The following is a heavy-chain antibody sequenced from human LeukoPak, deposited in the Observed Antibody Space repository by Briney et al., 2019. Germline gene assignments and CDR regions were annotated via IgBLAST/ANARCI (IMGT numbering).Heavy chain of an antibody. CDR1: GYSISSGYY. CDR2: IYHSGST. J-gene: IGHJ6*03. CDR3: ARHRGSSSWPRYYYYYMDV. D-gene: IGHD6-13*01. V-gene: IGHV4-38-2*01. Sequence: RPSETLSLTCAVSGYSISSGYYWGWIRQPPGKGLEWIGSIYHSGSTYYNPSLKSRVTISVDTSKNQFSLKLSSVTAADTAVYYCARHRGSSSWPRYYYYYMDVWGKGTTVTVSS.